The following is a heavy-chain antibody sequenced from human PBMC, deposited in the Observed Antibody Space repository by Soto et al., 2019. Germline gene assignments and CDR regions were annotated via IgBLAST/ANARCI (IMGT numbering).Heavy chain of an antibody. Sequence: GGSLRLSCAASGFTFSSYALRWVRQAPGKGLEGVSAMSGSGGSTYYADSVKGRFTISRDNAKNTLYLQMNSLRAEDTAVYYCAKSYLAATFLTGDYWGQGTLVTVSS. CDR2: MSGSGGST. V-gene: IGHV3-23*01. CDR1: GFTFSSYA. CDR3: AKSYLAATFLTGDY. D-gene: IGHD6-25*01. J-gene: IGHJ4*02.